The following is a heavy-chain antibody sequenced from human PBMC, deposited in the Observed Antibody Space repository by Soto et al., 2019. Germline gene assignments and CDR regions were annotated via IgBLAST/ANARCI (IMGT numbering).Heavy chain of an antibody. CDR3: ARSYYYDSSGYPMN. CDR2: IIPILGIA. J-gene: IGHJ4*02. D-gene: IGHD3-22*01. Sequence: QVQLVQSGAEVKKPGSSVKVSCKASGGTFSSYTISRVRQAPGQGLEWMGRIIPILGIANYAQKFQGRVTITADKSTSTAYMELSSLRSEDTAVYYCARSYYYDSSGYPMNWGQGTLVTVSS. V-gene: IGHV1-69*02. CDR1: GGTFSSYT.